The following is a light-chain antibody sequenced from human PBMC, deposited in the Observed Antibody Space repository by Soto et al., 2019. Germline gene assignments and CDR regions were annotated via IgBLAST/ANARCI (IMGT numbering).Light chain of an antibody. V-gene: IGKV2-28*01. CDR1: QSLLHSNGYNY. CDR3: MQSLQTPRT. CDR2: SNS. Sequence: IEMTQSPLSLSVTPGEPASISCRSSQSLLHSNGYNYLDWYLQKPGQSPQLLISSNSNRASGVPDRVSGSGSGTDFTLKISKVEAEDVGVYYCMQSLQTPRTFGQGTKLEIK. J-gene: IGKJ2*01.